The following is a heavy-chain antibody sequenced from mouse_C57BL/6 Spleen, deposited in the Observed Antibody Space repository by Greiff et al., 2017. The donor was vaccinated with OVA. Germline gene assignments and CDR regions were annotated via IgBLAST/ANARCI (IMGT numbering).Heavy chain of an antibody. D-gene: IGHD4-1*01. Sequence: QVQLQQSGAELVMPGASVKLSCKASGYTFTSYWMHWVKQRPGQGLEWIGEIDPSDSYTNYNQKFKGKSTLTVDKSSSTAYMQLSSLTSEDSAVYYCARRGLGRENFDYWGQGTTLTVSS. J-gene: IGHJ2*01. CDR1: GYTFTSYW. CDR2: IDPSDSYT. V-gene: IGHV1-69*01. CDR3: ARRGLGRENFDY.